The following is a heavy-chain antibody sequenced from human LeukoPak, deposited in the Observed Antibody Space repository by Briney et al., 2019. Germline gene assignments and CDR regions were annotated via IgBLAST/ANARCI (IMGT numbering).Heavy chain of an antibody. Sequence: SETLSLTCTVSGGSISSSSYYWGWIRQPPGEGLEWIGSIYYSGSTYYNPSLKSRVTISVDTSKNQFSLKLSSVTAADTAVYYCARLKRDGYKVDYWGQGTLVTVSS. V-gene: IGHV4-39*01. CDR1: GGSISSSSYY. CDR2: IYYSGST. J-gene: IGHJ4*02. CDR3: ARLKRDGYKVDY. D-gene: IGHD5-24*01.